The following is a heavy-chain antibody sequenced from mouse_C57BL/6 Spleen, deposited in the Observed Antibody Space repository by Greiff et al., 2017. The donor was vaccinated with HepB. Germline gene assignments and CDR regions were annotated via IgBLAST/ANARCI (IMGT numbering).Heavy chain of an antibody. V-gene: IGHV5-4*01. CDR3: AREATTAYWYFDV. D-gene: IGHD1-2*01. Sequence: EVKVVESGGGLVKPGGSLKLSCAASGFTFSSYAMSWVRQTPEKRLEWVATISDGGSYTYYPDNVKGRFTISRDNAKNNLYLQMSHLKSEDTAMYYCAREATTAYWYFDVWGTGTTVTVSS. CDR1: GFTFSSYA. J-gene: IGHJ1*03. CDR2: ISDGGSYT.